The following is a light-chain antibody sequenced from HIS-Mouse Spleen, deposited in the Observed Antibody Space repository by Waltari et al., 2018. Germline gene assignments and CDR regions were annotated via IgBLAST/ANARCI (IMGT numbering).Light chain of an antibody. V-gene: IGLV7-43*01. J-gene: IGLJ2*01. CDR2: STS. Sequence: QTVVTQEPSLTVSPGGTVTLTCASSTGAVTSGYYPNWFQQKPGQAPRALIYSTSNKHPWTPARFSGSLLGGKAALTLSGVQPEDEADYYCCSYAGSSTYVVFGGGTKLTVL. CDR3: CSYAGSSTYVV. CDR1: TGAVTSGYY.